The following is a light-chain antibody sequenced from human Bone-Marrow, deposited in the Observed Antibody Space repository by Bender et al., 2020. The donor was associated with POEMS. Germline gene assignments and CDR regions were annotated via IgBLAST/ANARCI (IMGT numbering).Light chain of an antibody. J-gene: IGLJ3*02. CDR3: AVWDDSLNGWV. V-gene: IGLV1-40*01. Sequence: QSVLTQPPSVSGAPGQRVTISCIGTSSNIGAGYDVHWYQQLPGKAPKLLIYGNTNRPSGVSDRFSGSKSGASASLAISGLQSEDEADYYCAVWDDSLNGWVFGGGTKLTVL. CDR2: GNT. CDR1: SSNIGAGYD.